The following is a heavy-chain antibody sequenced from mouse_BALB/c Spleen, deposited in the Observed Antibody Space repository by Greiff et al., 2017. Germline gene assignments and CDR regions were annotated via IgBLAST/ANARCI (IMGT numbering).Heavy chain of an antibody. J-gene: IGHJ1*01. CDR1: GYTFTSYT. Sequence: VQLQQSAAELARPGASVKMSCKASGYTFTSYTMHWVKQRPGQGLEWIGYINPSSGYTEYNQKFKDKTTLTADKSSSTAYMQLSSLTSEDSAVYYCARGDGNYWYFDGWGAGTTVTVSS. CDR3: ARGDGNYWYFDG. V-gene: IGHV1-4*02. CDR2: INPSSGYT. D-gene: IGHD2-1*01.